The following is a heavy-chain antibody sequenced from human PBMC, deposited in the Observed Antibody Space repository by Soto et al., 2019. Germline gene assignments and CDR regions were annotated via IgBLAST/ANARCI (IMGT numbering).Heavy chain of an antibody. V-gene: IGHV4-34*01. CDR2: INDRGSI. Sequence: QVQLQQWGAGPLRPLETLSLTCGVSGGSFSGYYWAWIRQSPGKGLEWIGEINDRGSINYNPSLKSRVSIYVDTSKNHYSLNLRSVTAADTAVDYCARESHDILTGPPWVWYFDLWGRGTLVTVSS. D-gene: IGHD3-9*01. CDR3: ARESHDILTGPPWVWYFDL. J-gene: IGHJ2*01. CDR1: GGSFSGYY.